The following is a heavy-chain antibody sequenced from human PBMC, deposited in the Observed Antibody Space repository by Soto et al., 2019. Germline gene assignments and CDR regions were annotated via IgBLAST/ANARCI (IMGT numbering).Heavy chain of an antibody. CDR1: GGSISRYY. CDR3: ASTNWEAAFDI. CDR2: IYYIGST. Sequence: SETLSLTCTVSGGSISRYYWSWIRQPPGKGLEWIGYIYYIGSTNYNPSIKSLVTISVDTSKNQFSVKVSSVTAADAAVYYCASTNWEAAFDIWGKGTMVTVS. V-gene: IGHV4-59*08. J-gene: IGHJ3*02. D-gene: IGHD7-27*01.